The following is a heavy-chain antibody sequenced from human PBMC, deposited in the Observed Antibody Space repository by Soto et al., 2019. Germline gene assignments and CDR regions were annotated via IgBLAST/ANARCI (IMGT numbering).Heavy chain of an antibody. CDR1: GYTFTRSG. D-gene: IGHD5-12*01. J-gene: IGHJ6*02. V-gene: IGHV1-18*01. Sequence: QVQLVQSGAEGKKPGASVKVSCKASGYTFTRSGISWVRQAPGQGLEWMGWISTYNGDTNYAQTYQGRVTMTTDTSTSTVHMEVGSLRSDETAVYYWAREGVATYYYYGMDVGGQGTPVTVSS. CDR3: AREGVATYYYYGMDV. CDR2: ISTYNGDT.